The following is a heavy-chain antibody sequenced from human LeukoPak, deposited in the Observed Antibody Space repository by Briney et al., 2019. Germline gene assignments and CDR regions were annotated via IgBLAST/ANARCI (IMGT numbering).Heavy chain of an antibody. V-gene: IGHV4-34*01. J-gene: IGHJ5*02. CDR3: ARGRKSSGWYPYNCFDP. CDR2: INHSGST. Sequence: SETLSLTCAVYGGSFSGYYWSWIRQPPGKGLEWIGEINHSGSTNYNPSLKSRVTISVDTSKNQFSLKLSSVTAADTAVYYCARGRKSSGWYPYNCFDPWGQGTLVTVSS. CDR1: GGSFSGYY. D-gene: IGHD6-19*01.